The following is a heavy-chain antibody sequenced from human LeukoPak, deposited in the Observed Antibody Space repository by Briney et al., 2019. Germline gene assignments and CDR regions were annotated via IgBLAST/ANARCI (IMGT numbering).Heavy chain of an antibody. CDR2: ISYDGSNK. CDR3: AKDMKWFGELLIGDAFDI. D-gene: IGHD3-10*01. Sequence: GGSLRLSCAASGFTFSSYGMHWVRQAPGKGLGWVAVISYDGSNKYYADSVKGRFTISRDNSKNTLYLQMNSLRAEDTAVYYCAKDMKWFGELLIGDAFDIWGQGTMVTVSS. CDR1: GFTFSSYG. V-gene: IGHV3-30*18. J-gene: IGHJ3*02.